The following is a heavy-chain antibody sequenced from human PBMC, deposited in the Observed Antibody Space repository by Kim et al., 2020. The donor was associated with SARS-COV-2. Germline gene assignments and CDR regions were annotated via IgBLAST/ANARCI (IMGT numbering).Heavy chain of an antibody. CDR1: GYTFTSYA. D-gene: IGHD3-22*01. Sequence: ASVKVSCKASGYTFTSYAMHWVRQAPGQRLEWMGWINAGNGNTKYSQKFQGRVTITRDTSASTAYMELSSLRSEDTAVYYCARTAPPPWYYYDSSGYYYIYDYWGQGTLVTVSS. J-gene: IGHJ4*02. CDR3: ARTAPPPWYYYDSSGYYYIYDY. CDR2: INAGNGNT. V-gene: IGHV1-3*01.